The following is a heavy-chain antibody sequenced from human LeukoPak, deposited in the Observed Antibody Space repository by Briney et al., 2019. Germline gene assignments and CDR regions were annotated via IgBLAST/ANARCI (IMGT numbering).Heavy chain of an antibody. Sequence: GGSLRLSCAASGFTFSSYSMNWVRQAPGKGLEWVSSISSSSSYIYYADSVKGRFTISRDNAKNSLYLQMNSLRAEDTAVYYCVGIPFNYYGSGSYEGDYWGQGTLVTVSS. CDR3: VGIPFNYYGSGSYEGDY. CDR2: ISSSSSYI. J-gene: IGHJ4*02. V-gene: IGHV3-21*01. D-gene: IGHD3-10*01. CDR1: GFTFSSYS.